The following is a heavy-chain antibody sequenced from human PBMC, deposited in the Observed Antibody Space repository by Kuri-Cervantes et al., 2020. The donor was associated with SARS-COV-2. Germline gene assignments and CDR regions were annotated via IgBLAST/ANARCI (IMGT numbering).Heavy chain of an antibody. CDR1: GGSISSGDYY. D-gene: IGHD3-16*02. J-gene: IGHJ3*02. V-gene: IGHV4-30-4*01. CDR2: IYYSGST. CDR3: ARDPYYDYVWGSYRLGGAFDI. Sequence: SCTVSGGSISSGDYYWSWIRQPPGKGLEWIGYIYYSGSTYYNPSLKSRVTISVDTSKNQFSLKLSSVTAADTAVYYCARDPYYDYVWGSYRLGGAFDIWGQGTMVTVSS.